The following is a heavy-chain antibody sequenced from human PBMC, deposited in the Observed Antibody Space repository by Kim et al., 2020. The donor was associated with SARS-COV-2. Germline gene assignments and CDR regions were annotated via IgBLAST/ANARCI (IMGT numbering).Heavy chain of an antibody. Sequence: GGSLRLSCAASEFTFDDYAMHWVRQAPGKGLEWVSLISEDGDIASYGDSVKGRFTVSRDNSKSSLYLQLNSLRSEDTGFYYCTKDIGGYLTSGYFDCWGQGTLVTVSS. CDR1: EFTFDDYA. D-gene: IGHD2-15*01. V-gene: IGHV3-43*02. CDR3: TKDIGGYLTSGYFDC. J-gene: IGHJ4*02. CDR2: ISEDGDIA.